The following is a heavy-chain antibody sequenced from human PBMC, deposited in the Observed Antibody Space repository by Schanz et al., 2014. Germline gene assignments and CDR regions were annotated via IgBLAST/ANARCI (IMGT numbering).Heavy chain of an antibody. V-gene: IGHV3-66*02. J-gene: IGHJ3*02. CDR1: GFTVSKNY. CDR2: IEFSGATS. D-gene: IGHD3-10*01. CDR3: ARGISPMVQGGDVGAFDI. Sequence: EVQLVESGGGLVQPGGSLRLSCAASGFTVSKNYMSWVRQAPGKGLEWVTGIEFSGATSYYADSVKARFTISRDKSKNSMSLQIDRLRPEDAAEYYCARGISPMVQGGDVGAFDIWGQGTMVTVSS.